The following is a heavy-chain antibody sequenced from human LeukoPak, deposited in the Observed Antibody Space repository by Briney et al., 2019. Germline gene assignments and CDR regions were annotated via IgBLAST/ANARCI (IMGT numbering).Heavy chain of an antibody. D-gene: IGHD6-19*01. Sequence: ASVKVSCKASGYTFTSYDINWVRQATGQGLEWMGWMNPNSGNTGYAQKFQGRVTITRNTSISTAYMELSSLSSEDTAVYYCARGPAEQWLGIDAFDIWGQGTMVTVSS. CDR1: GYTFTSYD. J-gene: IGHJ3*02. CDR3: ARGPAEQWLGIDAFDI. CDR2: MNPNSGNT. V-gene: IGHV1-8*03.